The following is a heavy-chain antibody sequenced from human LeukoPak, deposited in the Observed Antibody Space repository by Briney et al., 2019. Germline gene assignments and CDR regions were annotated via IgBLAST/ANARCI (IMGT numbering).Heavy chain of an antibody. CDR3: ARGRGGTIFGVVIYYYYGMDV. D-gene: IGHD3-3*01. CDR2: INHSEST. J-gene: IGHJ6*02. CDR1: GGSFSGYY. V-gene: IGHV4-34*01. Sequence: SETLSLTCAVYGGSFSGYYWSWIRQPPGKGLEWSGEINHSESTNYNPSLKSRVTISVDTSKNQFSLKLSSVTAADTAVYYCARGRGGTIFGVVIYYYYGMDVWGQGTTVTVSS.